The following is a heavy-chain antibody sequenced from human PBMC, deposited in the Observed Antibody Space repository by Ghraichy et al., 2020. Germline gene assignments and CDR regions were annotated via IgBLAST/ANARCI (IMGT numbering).Heavy chain of an antibody. D-gene: IGHD6-6*01. CDR2: IYPSGNT. V-gene: IGHV4-4*07. CDR3: ARDRPKNFDY. Sequence: ESLNISCTVSGASISSYNWSWILQPAGKGLEWIGRIYPSGNTNYNPSLKSRVTMSVDTSKNQFSLKLNSVTAADTAVYYCARDRPKNFDYWGQGALVTVSS. J-gene: IGHJ4*02. CDR1: GASISSYN.